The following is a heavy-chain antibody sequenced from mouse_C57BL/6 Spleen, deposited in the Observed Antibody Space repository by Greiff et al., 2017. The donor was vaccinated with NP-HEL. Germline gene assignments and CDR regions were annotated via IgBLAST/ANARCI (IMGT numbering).Heavy chain of an antibody. CDR1: GFTFSSYA. D-gene: IGHD2-1*01. Sequence: EVQGVESGEGLVKPGGSLKLSCAASGFTFSSYAMSWVRQTPEKRLEWVAYISSGGDYIYYADTVKGRFTISRDNARNTLNLQMSSLKSEDTAMYYCTRPYGKMAMDYWGQGTSVTVSS. CDR2: ISSGGDYI. CDR3: TRPYGKMAMDY. V-gene: IGHV5-9-1*02. J-gene: IGHJ4*01.